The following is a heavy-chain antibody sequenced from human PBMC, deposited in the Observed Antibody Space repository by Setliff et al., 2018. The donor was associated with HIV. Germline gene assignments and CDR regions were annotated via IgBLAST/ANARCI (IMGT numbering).Heavy chain of an antibody. CDR2: ISGNDGST. J-gene: IGHJ4*02. D-gene: IGHD1-26*01. CDR3: AKGGKGYSGRYYFDY. V-gene: IGHV3-23*01. Sequence: GGSLRLSCEVSGIIFSSYAMSWVRQAPGKGLEWVSSISGNDGSTNYGDSVKGRFTISRDSSKNTLFPQMNSLRAEDTAVYYCAKGGKGYSGRYYFDYWGQGTQVTVSS. CDR1: GIIFSSYA.